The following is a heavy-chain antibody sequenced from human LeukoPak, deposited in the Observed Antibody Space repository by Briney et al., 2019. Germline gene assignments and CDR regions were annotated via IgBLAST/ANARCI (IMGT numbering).Heavy chain of an antibody. CDR2: IIPIFGTA. J-gene: IGHJ6*03. V-gene: IGHV1-69*13. CDR3: ARGTFMGWYMDV. CDR1: GGTFSSYA. Sequence: SVKVSCRASGGTFSSYAISWVRQAPGQGLEWMGGIIPIFGTANYAQKFQGRVTITADESTSTAYMELSSLRSEDTAVYYCARGTFMGWYMDVWGKGTTVTVSS. D-gene: IGHD1-14*01.